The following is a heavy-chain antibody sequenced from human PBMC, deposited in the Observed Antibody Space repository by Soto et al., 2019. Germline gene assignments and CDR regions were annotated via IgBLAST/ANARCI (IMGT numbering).Heavy chain of an antibody. Sequence: SETLSLTCAVYGGSFSGYYWSWIRQPPGKGLEWIGEINHSGSTNYNPSLKSRVTISVDTSKNLFSLKLSSVTAADTAVYYCALSPRINLYYYYGIDVWGQGTTVT. CDR2: INHSGST. CDR3: ALSPRINLYYYYGIDV. J-gene: IGHJ6*02. CDR1: GGSFSGYY. V-gene: IGHV4-34*01.